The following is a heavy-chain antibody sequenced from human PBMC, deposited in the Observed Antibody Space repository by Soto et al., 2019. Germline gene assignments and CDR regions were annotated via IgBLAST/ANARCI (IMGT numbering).Heavy chain of an antibody. D-gene: IGHD1-26*01. V-gene: IGHV4-59*08. CDR1: GGSINHYD. J-gene: IGHJ4*02. Sequence: SETLSLTCTVSGGSINHYDWTWIRQPPGKGLEWMGYIYYSGTTTNYNPSLKSRVTLSVDTSKNQFSLKLSSVTAADTAVYYCARLGGSYAAPHFDYWGQGTLVTVSS. CDR2: IYYSGTT. CDR3: ARLGGSYAAPHFDY.